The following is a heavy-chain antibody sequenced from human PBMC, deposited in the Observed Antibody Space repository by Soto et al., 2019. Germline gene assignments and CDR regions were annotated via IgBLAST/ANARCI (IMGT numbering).Heavy chain of an antibody. CDR2: ISYDGSNK. CDR1: GFTFSSYA. CDR3: ARDPHMLDYYDYYGMDV. D-gene: IGHD3-10*02. V-gene: IGHV3-30-3*01. J-gene: IGHJ6*02. Sequence: QVQLVESGGGVVQPGRSLRLSCAASGFTFSSYAMHWVRQAPGKGLEWVAVISYDGSNKYYADSVKGRFTISRDNSKNTLYLQMNSLRAEDTAVYYCARDPHMLDYYDYYGMDVWGQGTTVTVSS.